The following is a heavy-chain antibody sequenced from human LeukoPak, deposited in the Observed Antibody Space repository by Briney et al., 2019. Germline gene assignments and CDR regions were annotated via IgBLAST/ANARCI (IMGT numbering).Heavy chain of an antibody. Sequence: GGSLRLSCSASGFTFSSYAMHWVRQAPGKGLEYVSAISSNGGSTYYADSVKGRFTISRDNSKNTLYPQMSSLRAEDTAVYYCVKAGKLGYCSGGSCYSYYYYYGMDVWGKGTTVTVSS. CDR1: GFTFSSYA. CDR2: ISSNGGST. CDR3: VKAGKLGYCSGGSCYSYYYYYGMDV. D-gene: IGHD2-15*01. V-gene: IGHV3-64D*06. J-gene: IGHJ6*04.